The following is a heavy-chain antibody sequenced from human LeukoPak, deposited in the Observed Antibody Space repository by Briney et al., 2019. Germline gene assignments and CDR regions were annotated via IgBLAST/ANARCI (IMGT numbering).Heavy chain of an antibody. D-gene: IGHD7-27*01. CDR3: ARDRLSLGAFDI. J-gene: IGHJ3*02. CDR1: GDSINSRSYY. Sequence: PSETLSLTCAVSGDSINSRSYYWAWIRQPPGKGLEWIGSIYHSESTYYNPSLKSRVTISLDTSKNQSSLRLSSLTAADTAVYYCARDRLSLGAFDIWAKGQWSPSPQ. CDR2: IYHSEST. V-gene: IGHV4-39*07.